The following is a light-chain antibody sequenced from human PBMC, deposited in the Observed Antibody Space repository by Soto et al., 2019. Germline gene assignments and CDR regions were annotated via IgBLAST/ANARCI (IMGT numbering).Light chain of an antibody. CDR3: QPHASSLRGWV. V-gene: IGLV1-40*01. CDR2: GNS. Sequence: QSVLTQPPSVSGAPGQRVTISCTGSSSNIGAGYDVHWYQQLPGTAPKLLIYGNSNRPSGVPDRFSGSKSGTSASLAITGLEAEDGGEYNCQPHASSLRGWVLGGG. J-gene: IGLJ3*02. CDR1: SSNIGAGYD.